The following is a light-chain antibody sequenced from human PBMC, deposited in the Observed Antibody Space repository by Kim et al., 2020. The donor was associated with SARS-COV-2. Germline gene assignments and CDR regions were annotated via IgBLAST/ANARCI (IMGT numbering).Light chain of an antibody. CDR2: GAS. J-gene: IGKJ1*01. CDR1: RGGSSGY. Sequence: PGEEATLSCCASRGGSSGYLAWYQQRPGQAPKLLIYGASNRAAGIPDRFSGSGSGTDFTLTISRLEPEDFAVYHCQQYDTAPWTFGQGTKVEIK. CDR3: QQYDTAPWT. V-gene: IGKV3-20*01.